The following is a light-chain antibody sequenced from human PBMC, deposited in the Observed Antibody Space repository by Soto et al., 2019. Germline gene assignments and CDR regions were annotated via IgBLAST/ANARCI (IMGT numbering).Light chain of an antibody. V-gene: IGKV3D-20*01. J-gene: IGKJ3*01. CDR2: DAS. Sequence: EIVLTQSPATLSLSPGERATLSCGASQTIRSNYLAWYQQKPGLAPRLLIYDASTRATGIPDRFSGSGSGTAFTLTITRLEPGDFAVYFCHQYVSSPFTFGPGTKVDIK. CDR3: HQYVSSPFT. CDR1: QTIRSNY.